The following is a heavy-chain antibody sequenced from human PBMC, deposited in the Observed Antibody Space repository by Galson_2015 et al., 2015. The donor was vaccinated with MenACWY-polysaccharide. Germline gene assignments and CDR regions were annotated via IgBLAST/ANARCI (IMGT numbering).Heavy chain of an antibody. J-gene: IGHJ6*02. CDR1: GFTFSSYG. Sequence: SLRLSCAASGFTFSSYGMHWVRQAPGKGLEWVAVISYDGSNKYYADSVKGRFTISRDNSKNTLYLQMNSLRAEDTAVYYCAKAAGWLSVGYYYGMDVWGPGTPVTVSS. D-gene: IGHD3-9*01. CDR2: ISYDGSNK. V-gene: IGHV3-30*18. CDR3: AKAAGWLSVGYYYGMDV.